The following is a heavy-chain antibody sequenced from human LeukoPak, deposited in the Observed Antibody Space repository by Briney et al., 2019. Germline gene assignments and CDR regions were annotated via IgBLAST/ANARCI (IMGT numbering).Heavy chain of an antibody. D-gene: IGHD3-16*01. CDR1: GGSISSYY. Sequence: SETLSLTCTVSGGSISSYYWSWIRQPPGKGLEWIGYIYYSGSTNYNPSLKSRVTISVGTSKNQFSLKLSSVTAADTAVYYCARDRLTYYFDYWGQGTLVTVSS. CDR3: ARDRLTYYFDY. J-gene: IGHJ4*02. CDR2: IYYSGST. V-gene: IGHV4-59*13.